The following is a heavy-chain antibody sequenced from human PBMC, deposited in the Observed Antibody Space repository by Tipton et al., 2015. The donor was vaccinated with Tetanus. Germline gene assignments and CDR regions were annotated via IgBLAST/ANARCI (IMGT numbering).Heavy chain of an antibody. Sequence: LRLSCAASGFTFSGYAMSWVRQAPGKGLEWIGWIYYSGSTKYNPSLSGRVTTSVDTSKNQFSLKISSLTAADTAVYYCARWGDASGSTNLYAFDIWGQGTMVSVSS. CDR3: ARWGDASGSTNLYAFDI. J-gene: IGHJ3*02. CDR1: GFTFSGYA. V-gene: IGHV4-59*01. D-gene: IGHD3-10*01. CDR2: IYYSGST.